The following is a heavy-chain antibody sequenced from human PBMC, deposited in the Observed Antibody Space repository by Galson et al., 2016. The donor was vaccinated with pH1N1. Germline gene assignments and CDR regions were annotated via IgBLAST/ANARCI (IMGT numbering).Heavy chain of an antibody. J-gene: IGHJ4*02. CDR2: VNQNGTKK. V-gene: IGHV3-7*01. CDR3: ARQVGGGDCF. Sequence: SLRLSCAASGFTLSTHWMPWVRQAPGKGLEWVANVNQNGTKKYYLDSVKGRFTISSDNAKNSLYLQMNSLRAEDTAVYYCARQVGGGDCFWGQGTLVTVSS. CDR1: GFTLSTHW. D-gene: IGHD2-21*02.